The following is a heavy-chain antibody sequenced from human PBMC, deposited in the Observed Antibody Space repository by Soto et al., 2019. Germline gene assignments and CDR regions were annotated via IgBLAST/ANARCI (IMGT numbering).Heavy chain of an antibody. Sequence: GESLEISCQCSGYTFSNFWIGWVRQLPGQGLEWMGIIYPGDHETRYSPSFLGKVTISAETSINTAYLQWSSLEASDSAFYFCARSPRSSPYFEFWGEGALVTVS. J-gene: IGHJ4*02. CDR2: IYPGDHET. CDR1: GYTFSNFW. CDR3: ARSPRSSPYFEF. D-gene: IGHD6-13*01. V-gene: IGHV5-51*01.